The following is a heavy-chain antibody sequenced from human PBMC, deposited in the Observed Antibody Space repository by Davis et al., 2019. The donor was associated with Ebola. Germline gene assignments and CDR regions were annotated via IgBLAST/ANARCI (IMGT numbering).Heavy chain of an antibody. J-gene: IGHJ4*02. CDR3: ARDGSVAAIELDY. CDR2: ISAYNGNT. D-gene: IGHD2-2*02. CDR1: GYTFNLYG. Sequence: SVTVSCKASGYTFNLYGISWVRQAPGQGLEGMGWISAYNGNTNYAQRFQDRVTMTTDTSTNTAYMEVRGLRSDDTAVYYCARDGSVAAIELDYWGQGTLVTVSS. V-gene: IGHV1-18*01.